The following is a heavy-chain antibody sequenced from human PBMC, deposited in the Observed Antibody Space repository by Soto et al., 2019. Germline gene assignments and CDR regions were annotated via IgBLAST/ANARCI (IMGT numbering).Heavy chain of an antibody. CDR1: GGSISSGGYS. J-gene: IGHJ6*02. Sequence: QLQLQESGSGLVKPSQTLSLTCAVSGGSISSGGYSWSWIRQPPGKGLEWIGYIYHSGSTYYNPCRHGRVTISVDRSKNQFSLKLSSVTAADTAVYYCAPYAPLAYYYGMDVWGQGTTVTVSS. CDR3: APYAPLAYYYGMDV. D-gene: IGHD2-2*01. V-gene: IGHV4-30-2*01. CDR2: IYHSGST.